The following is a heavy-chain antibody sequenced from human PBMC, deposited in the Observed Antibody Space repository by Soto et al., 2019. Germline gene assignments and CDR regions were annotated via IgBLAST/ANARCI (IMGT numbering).Heavy chain of an antibody. CDR2: IHASGST. J-gene: IGHJ4*02. CDR1: RDSISSYY. V-gene: IGHV4-4*07. D-gene: IGHD3-22*01. Sequence: SETLSLTCTVSRDSISSYYWSWIRQPAGKGLEWIGRIHASGSTNYNPSLKSRVTMSVDTSKNQFSLKLNSVTAADTAVYYCARGMFYYDSSGYYTPYYFDYRGQGTLVTVSS. CDR3: ARGMFYYDSSGYYTPYYFDY.